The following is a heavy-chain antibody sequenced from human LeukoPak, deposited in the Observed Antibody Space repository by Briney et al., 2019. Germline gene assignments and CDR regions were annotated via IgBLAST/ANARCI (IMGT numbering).Heavy chain of an antibody. J-gene: IGHJ3*02. CDR3: ATPNDAFDM. CDR2: IHHRGST. V-gene: IGHV4-4*02. CDR1: GGSISNENW. Sequence: PSETLSLTCAVSGGSISNENWWSWVRQPPGKGLEWIGEIHHRGSTNYNPSLRSRVTISVDTSKNQFSLKMTSVTAADTAVYYCATPNDAFDMWGQGTMVTVSS.